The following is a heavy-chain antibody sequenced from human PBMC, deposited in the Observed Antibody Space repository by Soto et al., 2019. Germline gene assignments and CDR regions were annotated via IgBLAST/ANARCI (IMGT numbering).Heavy chain of an antibody. CDR1: GGSISSYY. CDR2: IYYSGST. J-gene: IGHJ4*02. D-gene: IGHD6-19*01. Sequence: SETLSLTCTVSGGSISSYYWSWIRQPPGKGLEWIGYIYYSGSTNYNPSLKSRVTISVDTSKNQFSLNLSSVTAADTAVYYCARFSSGWPTYYFDYWGQGTLVTVSS. CDR3: ARFSSGWPTYYFDY. V-gene: IGHV4-59*08.